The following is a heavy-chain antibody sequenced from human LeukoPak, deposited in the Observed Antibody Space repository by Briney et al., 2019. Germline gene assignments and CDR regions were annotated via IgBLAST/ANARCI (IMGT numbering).Heavy chain of an antibody. CDR3: ARGSNYGSGSYLFDY. Sequence: SQTLSLTCAISGDSVSSNSAAWSWIRQSPSRGLEWLGSTFYGSKWYNDYATSVKSRIIINPDTSKNQLSLQVNSVTPEDTAVYYCARGSNYGSGSYLFDYWGQGTQVTVSS. J-gene: IGHJ4*02. D-gene: IGHD3-10*01. CDR2: TFYGSKWYN. V-gene: IGHV6-1*01. CDR1: GDSVSSNSAA.